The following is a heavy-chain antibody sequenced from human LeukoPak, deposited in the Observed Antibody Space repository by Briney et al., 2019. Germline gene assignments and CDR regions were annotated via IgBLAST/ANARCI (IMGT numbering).Heavy chain of an antibody. CDR3: AELGITMIGGV. J-gene: IGHJ6*04. CDR1: GFTVSSNY. V-gene: IGHV3-7*01. D-gene: IGHD3-10*02. Sequence: GGSLRLSCAASGFTVSSNYMSWVRQAPGKGLEWVANIKEDGSEKYYVDSVKGRFTISRDNAKNSLYLQMNSLRAEDTAVYYCAELGITMIGGVWGKGTTVTISS. CDR2: IKEDGSEK.